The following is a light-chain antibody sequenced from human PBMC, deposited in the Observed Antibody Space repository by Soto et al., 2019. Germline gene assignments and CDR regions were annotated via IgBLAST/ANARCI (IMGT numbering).Light chain of an antibody. CDR1: SSDVGRYDR. J-gene: IGLJ3*02. V-gene: IGLV2-18*02. CDR2: EVR. Sequence: QSALTQPSSVSGSPGQSVTISCTGTSSDVGRYDRVSWYQQPPGTAPKLIIYEVRNRPSGVPDRFSGSKSGNTASLTISGLQAEDEADYHCSSFTSSETRVFGGGTKLTVL. CDR3: SSFTSSETRV.